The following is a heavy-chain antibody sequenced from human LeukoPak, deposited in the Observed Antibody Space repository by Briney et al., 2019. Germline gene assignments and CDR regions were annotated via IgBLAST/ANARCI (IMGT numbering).Heavy chain of an antibody. CDR1: GGSISSYF. J-gene: IGHJ3*02. Sequence: PSETLSLTCTVSGGSISSYFWSWIRQPPGKGLEWIGYIYYSGSTNYNPSLKSRVTISVDTSKNQFSLKLSSVTAADTAVYYCARASYVLRYFDWLSSGGAFDIWGQGTMVTVSS. CDR2: IYYSGST. V-gene: IGHV4-59*01. D-gene: IGHD3-9*01. CDR3: ARASYVLRYFDWLSSGGAFDI.